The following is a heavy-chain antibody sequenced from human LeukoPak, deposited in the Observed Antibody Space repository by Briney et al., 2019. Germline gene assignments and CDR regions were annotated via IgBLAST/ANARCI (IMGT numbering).Heavy chain of an antibody. V-gene: IGHV4-4*02. CDR3: SRENGAFSPFGY. CDR1: GGSISNTNW. Sequence: PSETLSLTCGVSGGSISNTNWWSWVRQPPGQGLEWIGEISLTGLTHYNPSLESRVTVSLDKSKNQLSLNLTSVAAADTAVYYCSRENGAFSPFGYWGQGTLVTVLS. J-gene: IGHJ4*02. D-gene: IGHD2-8*01. CDR2: ISLTGLT.